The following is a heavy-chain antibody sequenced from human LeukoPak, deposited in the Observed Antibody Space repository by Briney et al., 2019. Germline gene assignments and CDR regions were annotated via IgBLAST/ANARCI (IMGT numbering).Heavy chain of an antibody. D-gene: IGHD2-21*01. CDR3: ARASDSASLAFDI. J-gene: IGHJ3*02. CDR1: GFTFSSYS. CDR2: ISSSSTYI. V-gene: IGHV3-21*01. Sequence: GGSLRLSCAASGFTFSSYSMNWVRQAPGKGLEWVSSISSSSTYIYYADSVKGRFTISRDNAKNSLYLQMNSLRAGDTAVYYCARASDSASLAFDIWGQGTMVTVSS.